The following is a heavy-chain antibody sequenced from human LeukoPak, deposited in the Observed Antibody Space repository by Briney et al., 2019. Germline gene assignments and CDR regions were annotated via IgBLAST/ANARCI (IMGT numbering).Heavy chain of an antibody. CDR2: VSGSGGST. CDR3: AKDLESSSVLYYYYMDV. CDR1: GFTFSSYA. V-gene: IGHV3-23*01. J-gene: IGHJ6*03. D-gene: IGHD6-6*01. Sequence: GGSLRLSCAASGFTFSSYAMSWVRQAPGKGLEWVSAVSGSGGSTNYADSVKGRFTISRDNSKNTLYLQMNSLRAEDTAVYYCAKDLESSSVLYYYYMDVWGKGTTATVSS.